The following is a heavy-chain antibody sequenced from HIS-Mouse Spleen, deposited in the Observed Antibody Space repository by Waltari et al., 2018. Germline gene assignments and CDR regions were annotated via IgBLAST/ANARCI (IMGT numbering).Heavy chain of an antibody. CDR3: AKAAPAAEFFDL. CDR2: ISYDGSNK. Sequence: QVQLVESGGGVVQPGRSLRLSCAASGFALRSYGLLLVRQVPGKGLEWVAVISYDGSNKYYADSVKGRFTISRDNSKNTLYLQMNSLRAEDTAVYYCAKAAPAAEFFDLWGRGTLVTVSS. D-gene: IGHD2-2*01. CDR1: GFALRSYG. J-gene: IGHJ2*01. V-gene: IGHV3-30*18.